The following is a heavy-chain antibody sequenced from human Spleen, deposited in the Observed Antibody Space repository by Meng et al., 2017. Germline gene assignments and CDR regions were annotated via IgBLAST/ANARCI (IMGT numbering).Heavy chain of an antibody. J-gene: IGHJ4*02. CDR1: GYTFTTYH. CDR2: INPDNGGT. CDR3: AREKSPGHFDY. V-gene: IGHV1-46*01. Sequence: QLVLSGAEGMKPGASGKVSCRSSGYTFTTYHLHWARHAPGQGPEWLGIINPDNGGTTYTQLFQGRVTLTRETSTSTVYVELNSLGSEDTAVDYCAREKSPGHFDYLVQGILVTVSS.